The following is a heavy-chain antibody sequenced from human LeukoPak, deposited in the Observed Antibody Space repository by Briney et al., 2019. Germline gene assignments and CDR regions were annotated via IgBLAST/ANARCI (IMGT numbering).Heavy chain of an antibody. V-gene: IGHV4-61*02. J-gene: IGHJ2*01. CDR3: ARTRGYFDL. CDR2: IYTSGST. Sequence: PSQTLSLTCTVSGGSISSGSYYWSRIRQPAGKGLEWIGRIYTSGSTNYNPSHKSQVTISVDTSKNQFSLKLSSVTAADTAVYYCARTRGYFDLWGRGTLVTVSS. CDR1: GGSISSGSYY.